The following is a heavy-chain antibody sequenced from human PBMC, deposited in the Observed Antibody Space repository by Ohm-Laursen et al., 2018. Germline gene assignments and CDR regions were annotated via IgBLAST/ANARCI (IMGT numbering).Heavy chain of an antibody. V-gene: IGHV3-13*01. CDR2: IGTAGDT. Sequence: GSLRLSCTAPGFTFSSYDMHWVRQATGKGLEWVSAIGTAGDTYYPGSVKGRFTISRENAKNSLYLQMNSLRAGDTAVYYCARGVRNSPYWYFDLWGRGTLVTVSS. J-gene: IGHJ2*01. CDR1: GFTFSSYD. CDR3: ARGVRNSPYWYFDL. D-gene: IGHD1/OR15-1a*01.